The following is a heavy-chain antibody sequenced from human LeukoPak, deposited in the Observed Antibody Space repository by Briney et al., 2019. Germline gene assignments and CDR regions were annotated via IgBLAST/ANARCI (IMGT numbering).Heavy chain of an antibody. CDR3: ARAEQYQLLLH. J-gene: IGHJ4*02. Sequence: ASVKVSCKASGYTFTSYGITWVRQAPGQGLEWMGWISAYNGNTDYAQKLQGRVTMTTDTSTSTAYLDLRSLRSDDTAVYYCARAEQYQLLLHWGQGTLVTVSS. V-gene: IGHV1-18*01. D-gene: IGHD2-2*01. CDR2: ISAYNGNT. CDR1: GYTFTSYG.